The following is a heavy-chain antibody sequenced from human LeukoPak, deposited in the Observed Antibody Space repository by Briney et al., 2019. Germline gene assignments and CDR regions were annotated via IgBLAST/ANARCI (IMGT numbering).Heavy chain of an antibody. J-gene: IGHJ3*02. V-gene: IGHV4-59*01. CDR2: IYYSGST. Sequence: SETLSLTCTVSGGSISTYYWSWIRQPPGKGLEWIGYIYYSGSTNYNPSLKSRVTISVDTSKNQLSLKLSSVTAADTAVYYCARYWDYSGAFDIWGQGTMVTVSS. CDR3: ARYWDYSGAFDI. CDR1: GGSISTYY. D-gene: IGHD2-15*01.